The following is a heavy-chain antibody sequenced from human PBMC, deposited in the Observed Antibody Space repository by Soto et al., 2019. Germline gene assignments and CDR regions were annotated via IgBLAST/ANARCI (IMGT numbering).Heavy chain of an antibody. D-gene: IGHD3-22*01. CDR2: ISAYNGNT. CDR3: ARDWHKWRDSSGNPLAY. V-gene: IGHV1-18*01. J-gene: IGHJ4*02. Sequence: QVQLVQSGAEVKKPGASVKVSCKASGYTFTSYGISWVRQAPGQGLEWMGWISAYNGNTNYAQKLQGRVTMTTDTTXKXXYMERRSLRSDETAVNDCARDWHKWRDSSGNPLAYWGQGTLVTVS. CDR1: GYTFTSYG.